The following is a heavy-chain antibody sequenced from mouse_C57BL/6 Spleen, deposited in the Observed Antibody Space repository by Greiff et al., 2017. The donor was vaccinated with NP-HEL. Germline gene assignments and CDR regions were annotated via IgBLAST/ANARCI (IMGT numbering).Heavy chain of an antibody. Sequence: QVQLQQSGAELVMPGASVKLSCKASGYTFTSYWMHWVKQRPGQGLEWIGEIDPSDSYTNYNQKFKGKSTLTVDKSSSTAYMQLSSLTSEDSAVYYCARGGFDVWGTGTTVTVSS. CDR1: GYTFTSYW. CDR2: IDPSDSYT. V-gene: IGHV1-69*01. J-gene: IGHJ1*03. CDR3: ARGGFDV.